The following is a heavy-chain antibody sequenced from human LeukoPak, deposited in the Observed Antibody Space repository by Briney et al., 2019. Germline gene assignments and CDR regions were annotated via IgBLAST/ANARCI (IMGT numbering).Heavy chain of an antibody. Sequence: EASVKVSCKASGYTFTGYYMHWVRQAPGQGLEWMGWVNPNSGGTNYAQKFQGRVTMTRDTSISTAYMELSRLRSDDTAVYYCARESRICSGGSCYSPPDYYYYYGMDVWGQGTTVTVSS. V-gene: IGHV1-2*02. CDR3: ARESRICSGGSCYSPPDYYYYYGMDV. CDR2: VNPNSGGT. J-gene: IGHJ6*02. CDR1: GYTFTGYY. D-gene: IGHD2-15*01.